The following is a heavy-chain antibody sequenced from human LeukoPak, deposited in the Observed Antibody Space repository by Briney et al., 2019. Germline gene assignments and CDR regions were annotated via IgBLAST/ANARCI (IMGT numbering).Heavy chain of an antibody. J-gene: IGHJ5*02. D-gene: IGHD4-17*01. CDR2: INHSGST. Sequence: SETLSLTCAVYGGSFSGYYWSWLRQPPGKGLEWIGEINHSGSTNYNPSLKSRVTISVDTSKNQFSLKLSSVTAADTAVYYCARHPTVTTGRWFDPWGQGTLVTGSS. CDR3: ARHPTVTTGRWFDP. CDR1: GGSFSGYY. V-gene: IGHV4-34*01.